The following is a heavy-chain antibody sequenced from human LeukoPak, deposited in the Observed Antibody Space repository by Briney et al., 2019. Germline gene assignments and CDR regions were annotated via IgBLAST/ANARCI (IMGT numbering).Heavy chain of an antibody. V-gene: IGHV3-48*04. CDR3: ARWEYSYGSDY. Sequence: GGSLRLSCAASGFTFSSYSMNWVRQAPGKGLEWVSYISSSGSTIYYADSVKGRFTISRDNAKNSLYLQMNSLRAEDTAVYYCARWEYSYGSDYWGQGTLVTVSS. D-gene: IGHD5-18*01. J-gene: IGHJ4*02. CDR1: GFTFSSYS. CDR2: ISSSGSTI.